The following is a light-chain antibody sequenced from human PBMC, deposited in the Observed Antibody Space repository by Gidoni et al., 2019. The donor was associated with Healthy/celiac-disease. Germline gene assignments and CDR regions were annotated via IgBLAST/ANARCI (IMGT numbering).Light chain of an antibody. CDR1: QRVSSY. J-gene: IGKJ4*01. CDR2: DAS. Sequence: EIVLTQSPATLSLSPRERATLSCRASQRVSSYLAWYQQKPGPAPRLLIYDASNRATGIPARFSGSGSGTDFTLTISSLEPEDFAVYYCQQRSNWLLTFGGGTKVEIK. CDR3: QQRSNWLLT. V-gene: IGKV3-11*01.